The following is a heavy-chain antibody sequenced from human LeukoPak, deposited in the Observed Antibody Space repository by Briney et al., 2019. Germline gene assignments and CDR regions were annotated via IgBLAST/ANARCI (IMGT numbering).Heavy chain of an antibody. V-gene: IGHV1-2*06. Sequence: ASVKVSCKASGYTFTDYFIHWVRQAPGQGPEWMGRMNSNSGVTMYAQTLQDRVTMNRDTSISTAYMELSRLTSDDTAVYYCARDLSSTFIWVFELWGEGTLVPVSS. D-gene: IGHD6-6*01. CDR2: MNSNSGVT. CDR1: GYTFTDYF. CDR3: ARDLSSTFIWVFEL. J-gene: IGHJ4*02.